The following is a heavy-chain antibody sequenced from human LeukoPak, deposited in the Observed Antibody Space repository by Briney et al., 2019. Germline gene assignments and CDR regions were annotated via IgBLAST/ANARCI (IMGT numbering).Heavy chain of an antibody. D-gene: IGHD3-10*01. Sequence: CAAXXFTXXSXXMSWVXQXPXXGXXXXXXXSGSGGSTYYADSVKGRFTISRDNSKNTLYLQMNSLRAEDTAVYYCARGQRWFGEPGSIDYWGQGTLVTASS. V-gene: IGHV3-23*01. CDR3: ARGQRWFGEPGSIDY. J-gene: IGHJ4*02. CDR2: XSGSGGST. CDR1: XFTXXSXX.